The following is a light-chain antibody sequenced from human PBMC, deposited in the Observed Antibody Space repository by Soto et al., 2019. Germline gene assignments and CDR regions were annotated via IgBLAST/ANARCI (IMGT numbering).Light chain of an antibody. CDR3: QTWGTGIHWV. V-gene: IGLV4-69*01. CDR2: INSDGSH. CDR1: SGHTNYA. Sequence: QLVLTQSPSASASLGASVNLTCTLSSGHTNYAIAWHQQQPEKGPRYLMKINSDGSHNKGDGVPDRFSGSSSGAERYLTISSLQSEDEADYYCQTWGTGIHWVFGGGTQLTVL. J-gene: IGLJ3*02.